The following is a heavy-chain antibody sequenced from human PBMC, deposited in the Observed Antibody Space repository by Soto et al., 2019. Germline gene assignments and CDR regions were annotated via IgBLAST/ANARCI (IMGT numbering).Heavy chain of an antibody. Sequence: EVQLLESGGGLVQPGGSLRLSCAASGFTFSSYAMSWVRQAPGKGLEWVSAISGSGGSTYYADSVKGRFTISRDNSKNPLYLQMNRLRAEDTAVYDCAKVSSGWYSNFDYWGQGTLVTVSS. CDR3: AKVSSGWYSNFDY. J-gene: IGHJ4*02. D-gene: IGHD6-19*01. CDR1: GFTFSSYA. V-gene: IGHV3-23*01. CDR2: ISGSGGST.